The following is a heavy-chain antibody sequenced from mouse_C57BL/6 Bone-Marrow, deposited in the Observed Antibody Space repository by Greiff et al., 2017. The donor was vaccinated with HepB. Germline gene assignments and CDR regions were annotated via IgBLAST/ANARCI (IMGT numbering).Heavy chain of an antibody. CDR1: GYTFTSYW. CDR3: ASLTTEVAHYYAMEY. CDR2: IDPSDSYT. J-gene: IGHJ4*01. V-gene: IGHV1-69*01. Sequence: VQLQQPGAELVMPGASVKLSCKASGYTFTSYWMHWVKQRPGQGLEWIGEIDPSDSYTNYNQKFKGKSTLTVDKSSSTAYMQLRSLTSEDSAVYYCASLTTEVAHYYAMEYWDQGTSVTVSS. D-gene: IGHD1-1*01.